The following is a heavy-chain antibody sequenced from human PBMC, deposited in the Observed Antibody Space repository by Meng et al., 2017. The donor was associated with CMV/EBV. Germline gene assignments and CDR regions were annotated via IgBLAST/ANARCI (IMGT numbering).Heavy chain of an antibody. D-gene: IGHD4-11*01. CDR2: INPNSGGT. CDR1: GYTFTGYY. J-gene: IGHJ4*02. Sequence: ASVKVSCKASGYTFTGYYMHWVRQAPGQGLEWMGWINPNSGGTNYAQKFQGRVTMTRDTSISTAYMELSRLRSDDTAVYYCARVSLDYSNSAHFDYWGQGTLVTSPQ. V-gene: IGHV1-2*02. CDR3: ARVSLDYSNSAHFDY.